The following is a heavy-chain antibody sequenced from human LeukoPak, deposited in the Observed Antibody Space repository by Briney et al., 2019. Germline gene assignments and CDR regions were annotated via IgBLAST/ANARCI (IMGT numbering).Heavy chain of an antibody. J-gene: IGHJ4*02. D-gene: IGHD2-2*01. CDR2: MRHGGST. CDR1: GDSIRNANY. Sequence: SETLSLTCGVSGDSIRNANYWGWIRQPPGQGLAWIAGMRHGGSTFYNPSLQSRVTISMYTSKNQFSLNLNYVTAADTAVYYCARVASSILGYASFDFWGQGTLVTVSS. V-gene: IGHV4-38-2*01. CDR3: ARVASSILGYASFDF.